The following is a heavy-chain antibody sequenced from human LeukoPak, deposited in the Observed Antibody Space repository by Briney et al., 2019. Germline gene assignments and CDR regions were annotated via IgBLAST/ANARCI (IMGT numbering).Heavy chain of an antibody. CDR2: ISSSGSTI. J-gene: IGHJ6*02. V-gene: IGHV3-11*01. D-gene: IGHD2-2*01. Sequence: GGSLRVSCAASGFTFSDYYMSWIRQAPGKGLEWVSYISSSGSTIYYADSVKGRFTISRDNAKNSLYLQMNSQRAEDTAVYYCARARGTSRLNYYYGMDVWGQGTTVTVSS. CDR3: ARARGTSRLNYYYGMDV. CDR1: GFTFSDYY.